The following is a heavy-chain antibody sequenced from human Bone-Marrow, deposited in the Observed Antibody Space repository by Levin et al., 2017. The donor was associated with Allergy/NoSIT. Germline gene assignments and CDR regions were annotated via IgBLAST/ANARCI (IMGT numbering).Heavy chain of an antibody. J-gene: IGHJ2*01. CDR1: GFIFSDIW. CDR2: IRSKINGETT. V-gene: IGHV3-15*01. CDR3: TTERNWYFDL. Sequence: GESLKISCAASGFIFSDIWMSWVRQVPGKGLEWVGRIRSKINGETTDYAPPVKGRFTISRDDSQSTLYLQMNSLKIEDTAVYFCTTERNWYFDLWGRSTLVTVSS.